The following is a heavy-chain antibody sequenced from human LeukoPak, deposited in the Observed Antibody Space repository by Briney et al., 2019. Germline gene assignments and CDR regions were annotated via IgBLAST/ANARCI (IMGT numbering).Heavy chain of an antibody. CDR3: ARGLGPSHGYSSSWSISGYFDY. CDR2: INANSGGT. CDR1: GYRFSGHH. J-gene: IGHJ4*02. D-gene: IGHD6-13*01. Sequence: ASVKVSCKTSGYRFSGHHVHWVRQAPGQGLEWMGWINANSGGTKYGQKFEGRVTMTRDTSISTVYMELSGLRYDDSAVYYCARGLGPSHGYSSSWSISGYFDYWGQGTLVTVSS. V-gene: IGHV1-2*02.